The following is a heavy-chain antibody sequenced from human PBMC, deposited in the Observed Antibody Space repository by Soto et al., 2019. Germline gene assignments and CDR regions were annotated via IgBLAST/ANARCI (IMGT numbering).Heavy chain of an antibody. Sequence: SVKVSFKASGGTFSSYAISWVRQAPGQGLEWMGGIIPIFGTANYAQKFQGRVTITADESTSTAYMELSSLRSEDTAVYYCARELIAVAGDDAFDIWGQGTMVTVSS. CDR2: IIPIFGTA. J-gene: IGHJ3*02. CDR3: ARELIAVAGDDAFDI. V-gene: IGHV1-69*13. D-gene: IGHD6-19*01. CDR1: GGTFSSYA.